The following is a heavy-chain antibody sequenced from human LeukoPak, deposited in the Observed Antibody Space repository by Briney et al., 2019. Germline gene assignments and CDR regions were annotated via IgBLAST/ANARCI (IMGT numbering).Heavy chain of an antibody. J-gene: IGHJ4*02. Sequence: SETLSLTCAVSGYSISSGYYWGWIRQPPGKGLEWIGSIYHSGSTYYNPSLKSRVTISVDTSKNQFSLKLSSVTAADTAVYYCARQIWTTVTGYIDYWGQGTPVTVSS. D-gene: IGHD4-17*01. CDR1: GYSISSGYY. V-gene: IGHV4-38-2*01. CDR2: IYHSGST. CDR3: ARQIWTTVTGYIDY.